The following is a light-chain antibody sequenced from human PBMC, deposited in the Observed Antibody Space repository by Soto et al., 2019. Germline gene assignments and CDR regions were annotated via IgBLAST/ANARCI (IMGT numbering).Light chain of an antibody. V-gene: IGKV3-20*01. CDR3: QQYGSTGT. Sequence: EIVLTQSPGTLSLSPGERATLSCRASQSVTSNYLAWYQQKPGQAPRLLIYGASRRATGIPDRFSGSGSGTDFTLTISSLEPEDSAVYYCQQYGSTGTFGQGTKVDIK. CDR1: QSVTSNY. J-gene: IGKJ1*01. CDR2: GAS.